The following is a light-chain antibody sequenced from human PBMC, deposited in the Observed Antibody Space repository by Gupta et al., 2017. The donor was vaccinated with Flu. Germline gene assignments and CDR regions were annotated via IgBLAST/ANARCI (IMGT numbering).Light chain of an antibody. J-gene: IGKJ3*01. CDR3: QQRSTLH. CDR1: QSVSSY. Sequence: QSPATLSLSPGERATLSCRASQSVSSYLAWYQQKPGQAPRLLIYGASNRATGIPARFSGSGSGTDFTLTISSLEPEDFAVYYCQQRSTLHFGPGTKVDIK. CDR2: GAS. V-gene: IGKV3-11*01.